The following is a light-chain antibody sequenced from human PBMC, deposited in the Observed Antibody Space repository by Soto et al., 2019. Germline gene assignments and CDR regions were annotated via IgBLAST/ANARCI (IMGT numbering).Light chain of an antibody. Sequence: QSALTQPASVSGSPGQSITISCTGTSSDVGGYNYVSWYQQHPGKAPKLMLYDVSNRPSGVSNRFSGYKSGNTASLTISWLHAEDEADYYCISYTTSSTHVVFGGGTKLTVL. CDR1: SSDVGGYNY. J-gene: IGLJ2*01. CDR2: DVS. CDR3: ISYTTSSTHVV. V-gene: IGLV2-14*01.